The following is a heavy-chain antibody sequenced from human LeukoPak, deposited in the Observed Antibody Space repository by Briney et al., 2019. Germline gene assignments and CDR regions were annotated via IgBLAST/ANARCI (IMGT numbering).Heavy chain of an antibody. J-gene: IGHJ4*02. Sequence: GGSLRLSCAASGFTFSSDAMSWVRQAPGKGLDWVSAISGSGVSTYYADSVKGRFTISRDNSKNTLYLQMNSLRAEDTAVYYCAKDQSFTPSSLFDNWGQGTLVTVSS. V-gene: IGHV3-23*01. CDR3: AKDQSFTPSSLFDN. CDR1: GFTFSSDA. CDR2: ISGSGVST.